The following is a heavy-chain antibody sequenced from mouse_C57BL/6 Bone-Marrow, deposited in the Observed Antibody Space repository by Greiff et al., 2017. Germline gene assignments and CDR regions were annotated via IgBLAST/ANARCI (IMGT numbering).Heavy chain of an antibody. V-gene: IGHV1-55*01. CDR2: IYPGSGST. CDR3: ARAYYSYYYAMDY. D-gene: IGHD2-12*01. J-gene: IGHJ4*01. CDR1: GYTFTSYW. Sequence: QVQLQQPGAELVKPGASVKMSCKASGYTFTSYWITWVKQRPGQGLEWIGDIYPGSGSTNYTEKFKSTATLTVDTSSSTAYMQLSSLTSEVSAVYSSARAYYSYYYAMDYWGKGTSVTVSS.